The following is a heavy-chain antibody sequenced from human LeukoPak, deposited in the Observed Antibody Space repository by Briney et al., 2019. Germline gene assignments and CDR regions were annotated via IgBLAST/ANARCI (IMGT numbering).Heavy chain of an antibody. CDR2: IDTISSDI. D-gene: IGHD6-6*01. Sequence: GGSLRLSCTASGFTFTSYSINWVRQAPGKGLEWVSSIDTISSDIYYADSVRGRFTISRDNAKRSVYLQMNRLRAEDTAVYYCARLITARLKGSYYFDYWGLGTLVTVSS. CDR3: ARLITARLKGSYYFDY. CDR1: GFTFTSYS. V-gene: IGHV3-21*01. J-gene: IGHJ4*02.